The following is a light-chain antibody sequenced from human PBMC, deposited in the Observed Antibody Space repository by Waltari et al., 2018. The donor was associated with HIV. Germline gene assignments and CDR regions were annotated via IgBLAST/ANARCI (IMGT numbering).Light chain of an antibody. CDR2: GVK. Sequence: QSALTQPASVSASPGEAIPISCTGTGSDIAFHNSVYWYQHYADKAPNLLDYGVKSRPSGISSRVSGSLSGNTAARKIAGLHSADEAQYFCASDTNDNAWVYGGGNSLTVL. CDR1: GSDIAFHNS. V-gene: IGLV2-14*01. CDR3: ASDTNDNAWV. J-gene: IGLJ3*02.